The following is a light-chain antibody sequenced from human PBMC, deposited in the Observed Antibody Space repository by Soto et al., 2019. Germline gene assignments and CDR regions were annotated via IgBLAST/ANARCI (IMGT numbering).Light chain of an antibody. J-gene: IGKJ5*01. CDR1: QLFSSN. CDR3: QKYNNWPRT. Sequence: IVLTHVPGTLALSPGESVTLSCRASQLFSSNLAWYQHKTGQAPRIIIYGVSNRDTGVPDRLSGSASGTELNLTISRLQSEDFAVYYCQKYNNWPRTFGQGTRLEIK. V-gene: IGKV3-15*01. CDR2: GVS.